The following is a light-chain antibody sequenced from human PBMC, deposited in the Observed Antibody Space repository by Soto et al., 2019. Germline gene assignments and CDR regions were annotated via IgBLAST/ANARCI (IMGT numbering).Light chain of an antibody. CDR2: EVS. CDR3: SSYTTSSTSV. CDR1: SSDVGAYDF. J-gene: IGLJ1*01. Sequence: QSVLTQPASVSGSPGQSITTSCTGTSSDVGAYDFVSWYQQHPDKAPKLMIYEVSNRPSGVSHRFSGSKSVNTATLTISGLQAEDEADYYCSSYTTSSTSVFGTGTKVTVL. V-gene: IGLV2-14*03.